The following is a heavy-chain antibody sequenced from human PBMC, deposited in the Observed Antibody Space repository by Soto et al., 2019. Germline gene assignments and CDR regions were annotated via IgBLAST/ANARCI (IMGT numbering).Heavy chain of an antibody. V-gene: IGHV1-18*01. D-gene: IGHD1-26*01. Sequence: QVQLVQSGAEVKKPGDSVTVSCQASGFTLNTYVITWVRQAPGQGRERLGWISVYHGNTNYAQKVLGRVTMTTDTSTSTAYMERRSLRSDDTAVYYCARGGSGSYRMFDYWGQGTVVTVSS. J-gene: IGHJ4*02. CDR3: ARGGSGSYRMFDY. CDR2: ISVYHGNT. CDR1: GFTLNTYV.